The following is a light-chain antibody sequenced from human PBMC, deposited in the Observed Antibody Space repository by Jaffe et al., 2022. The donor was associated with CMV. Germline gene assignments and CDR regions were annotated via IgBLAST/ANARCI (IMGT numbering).Light chain of an antibody. Sequence: QSVLTHPPSVSAAPGQKVTISCSGSSSNIGINYVSWYQHLPGTAPKLLVYDNNKRPSGIPVRFSGSKSGTSATLGITGLQTGDEADYYCKPECWPIFGGGTKLTVL. CDR1: SSNIGINY. CDR2: DNN. V-gene: IGLV1-51*01. CDR3: KPECWPI. J-gene: IGLJ2*01.